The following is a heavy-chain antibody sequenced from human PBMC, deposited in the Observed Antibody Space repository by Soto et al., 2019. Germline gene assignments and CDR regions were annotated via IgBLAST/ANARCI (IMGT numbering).Heavy chain of an antibody. J-gene: IGHJ6*02. CDR1: GYTLTELS. Sequence: ASVKVSCKVSGYTLTELSMHWVRQAPGKGLEWMGGFDPEDGETIYAQKFQGRVTMTEDTSTDTAYMELSSLRSEDTAVYYCAKDIVLVPAATRRHYYYYGMDVWGQGTTVTVSS. D-gene: IGHD2-2*01. V-gene: IGHV1-24*01. CDR2: FDPEDGET. CDR3: AKDIVLVPAATRRHYYYYGMDV.